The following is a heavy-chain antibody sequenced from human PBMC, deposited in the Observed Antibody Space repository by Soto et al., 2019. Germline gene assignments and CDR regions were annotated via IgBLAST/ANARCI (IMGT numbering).Heavy chain of an antibody. CDR2: INHSGST. Sequence: SETLSLTCAVYGGSFSGYYWSWIRQPPGKGLEWIGEINHSGSTNYNPSLKSRVTISVDTSKNQFSLKLSSVTAADTAVYYCARGRLRQHYYGSGTPMRGYGMDVGGQGTTV. CDR3: ARGRLRQHYYGSGTPMRGYGMDV. J-gene: IGHJ6*02. V-gene: IGHV4-34*01. CDR1: GGSFSGYY. D-gene: IGHD3-10*01.